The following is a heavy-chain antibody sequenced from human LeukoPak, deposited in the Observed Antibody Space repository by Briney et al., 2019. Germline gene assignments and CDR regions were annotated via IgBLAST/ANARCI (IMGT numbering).Heavy chain of an antibody. CDR3: ARIGYSSSSTDY. D-gene: IGHD6-6*01. J-gene: IGHJ4*02. CDR1: GFTFSNYW. V-gene: IGHV3-7*01. CDR2: INQDGSQI. Sequence: PGGSLRLSCAASGFTFSNYWMSWVRQAPGKGLEWLANINQDGSQIYYVDSVKGRFTISRDNDKNSVYLQINSLRVEHTAVYYCARIGYSSSSTDYWGQGTMVTVSS.